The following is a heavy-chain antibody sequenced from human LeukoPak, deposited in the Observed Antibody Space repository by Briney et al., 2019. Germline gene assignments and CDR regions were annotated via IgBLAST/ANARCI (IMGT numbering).Heavy chain of an antibody. CDR3: ARSRAFNSGAFDP. J-gene: IGHJ5*02. V-gene: IGHV4-39*07. CDR1: GGSISSSYYY. CDR2: IYSSGST. Sequence: SETLSLTCTVSGGSISSSYYYWGWIRQPPGKGLEWIGSIYSSGSTYYNPSLKSRVTISVDTSKNQFSLRLNSVTAADTAVYYCARSRAFNSGAFDPWGQGSLVTVSS. D-gene: IGHD1-26*01.